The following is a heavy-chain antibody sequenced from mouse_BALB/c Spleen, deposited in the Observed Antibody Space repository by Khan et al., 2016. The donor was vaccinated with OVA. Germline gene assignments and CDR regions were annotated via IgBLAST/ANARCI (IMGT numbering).Heavy chain of an antibody. V-gene: IGHV2-6-1*01. CDR1: GFSLTNYG. D-gene: IGHD2-10*01. Sequence: QVQLKQSGPGLVAPSQSLSITCTITGFSLTNYGVHWVRQPLGKGLEWLVVIWSDGSTTYNSALKSRLSISKDNSKSQVFLKMNSLQTDDTAMYYCARQPYYHYYLMDYWGQGTSVTVSS. CDR2: IWSDGST. J-gene: IGHJ4*01. CDR3: ARQPYYHYYLMDY.